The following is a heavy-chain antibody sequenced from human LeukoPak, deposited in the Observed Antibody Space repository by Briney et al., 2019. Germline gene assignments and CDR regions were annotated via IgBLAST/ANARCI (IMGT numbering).Heavy chain of an antibody. D-gene: IGHD3-3*01. Sequence: PGGSLRLSCAASGFTFSSYGMHWVHQAPGKGLEWVAVIWYDGSNKYYADSVKGRFTISRDNSKNTLYLQMNSLRAEDTAVYYCARGIGAYYDPYYGMDVWGQGTTVTVSS. J-gene: IGHJ6*02. CDR3: ARGIGAYYDPYYGMDV. V-gene: IGHV3-33*01. CDR2: IWYDGSNK. CDR1: GFTFSSYG.